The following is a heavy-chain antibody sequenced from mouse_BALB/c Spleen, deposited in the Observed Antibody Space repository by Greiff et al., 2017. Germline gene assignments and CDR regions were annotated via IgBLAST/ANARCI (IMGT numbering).Heavy chain of an antibody. CDR1: GFAFSSYD. V-gene: IGHV5-12-1*01. Sequence: EVKLMESGGGLVKPGGSLKLSCAASGFAFSSYDMSWVRQTPEKRLEWVAYISSGGGSTYYPDTVKGRFTISRDNAKNTLYLQMSSLKSEDTAMYYCARRGYSWGQGTSDTVSS. J-gene: IGHJ4*01. CDR3: ARRGYS. CDR2: ISSGGGST.